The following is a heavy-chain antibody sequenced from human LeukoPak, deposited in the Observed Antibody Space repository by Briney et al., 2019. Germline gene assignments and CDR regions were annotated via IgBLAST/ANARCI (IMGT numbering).Heavy chain of an antibody. CDR3: VSCGTTTCIIRFDH. D-gene: IGHD2-2*01. J-gene: IGHJ4*02. Sequence: PGGSLRLSCAASGFPFSRYWMNWVRQAPGKGREGVASIKEDGSEKSYVDSVKSRFTISRDNSKNSLYLQMNSLRAEDTAVYYYVSCGTTTCIIRFDHWGQGTLVTVSS. CDR2: IKEDGSEK. V-gene: IGHV3-7*01. CDR1: GFPFSRYW.